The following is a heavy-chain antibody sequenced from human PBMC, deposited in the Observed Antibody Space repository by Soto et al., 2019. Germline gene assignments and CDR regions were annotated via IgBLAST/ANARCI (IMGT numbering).Heavy chain of an antibody. J-gene: IGHJ4*02. V-gene: IGHV5-51*01. Sequence: GESLKISCKGSGYSFTSYWIGWVRQMPGKGLEWMGIIYPGDSDTRYSPSFQGQVTISADKSISTAYLQWSSLKASDTAMYYCARFPLLNDYGDYVDLNYFDYWGQGTLVTVSS. CDR1: GYSFTSYW. CDR2: IYPGDSDT. D-gene: IGHD4-17*01. CDR3: ARFPLLNDYGDYVDLNYFDY.